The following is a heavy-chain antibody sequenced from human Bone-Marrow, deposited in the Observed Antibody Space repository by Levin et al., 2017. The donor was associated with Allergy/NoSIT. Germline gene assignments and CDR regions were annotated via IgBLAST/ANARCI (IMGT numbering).Heavy chain of an antibody. V-gene: IGHV3-30-3*01. CDR2: ISYHGNNK. J-gene: IGHJ4*02. CDR3: ARGEWFEDDDGDAEESFSY. CDR1: TFTFSRYA. D-gene: IGHD3-10*01. Sequence: GGSLRLSCAASTFTFSRYAMHWVRQAPGKGLKWVAAISYHGNNKFYADTVKGRFTVSRDNSRDTLYLQMNSLRVEDTAVYYCARGEWFEDDDGDAEESFSYWGQGTLVTVSS.